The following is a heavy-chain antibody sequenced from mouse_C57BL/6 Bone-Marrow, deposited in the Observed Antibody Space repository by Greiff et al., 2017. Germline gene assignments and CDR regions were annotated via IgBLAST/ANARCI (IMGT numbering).Heavy chain of an antibody. CDR3: ARTGTGYYFDY. Sequence: VHVKQSGPELVKPGASVKISCKASGYSFTDYNMNWVKQSHGKSLEWIGVIHPNYGTTSYNQKFKGKATLTVDQSSSTAYMQLNSLTSEDSAVYYCARTGTGYYFDYWGQGTTLTVSS. V-gene: IGHV1-39*01. J-gene: IGHJ2*01. CDR2: IHPNYGTT. CDR1: GYSFTDYN. D-gene: IGHD4-1*01.